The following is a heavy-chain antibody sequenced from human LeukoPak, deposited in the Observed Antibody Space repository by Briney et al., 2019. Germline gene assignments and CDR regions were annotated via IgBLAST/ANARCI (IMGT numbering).Heavy chain of an antibody. J-gene: IGHJ2*01. CDR2: ISYDGSNK. CDR3: ARGPRSDWYFDL. CDR1: GFTFSNYT. V-gene: IGHV3-30*14. Sequence: GGSLRLSCAASGFTFSNYTMHWVRQAPGKGLEWVAVISYDGSNKYYTDSVRGRFTISRDNSKNTLYLQMNSLRADDTAVYYCARGPRSDWYFDLWGRGILVIVSS.